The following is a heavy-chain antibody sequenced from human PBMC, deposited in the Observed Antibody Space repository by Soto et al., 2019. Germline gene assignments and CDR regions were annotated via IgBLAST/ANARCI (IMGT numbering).Heavy chain of an antibody. Sequence: PSETLSLTCTVSGGSFSSSSYYWGWIRQPPGKGLEWIGNIYYSGSTYYNPSLKSRVTISVDTSRHQFSLKLSSVTAADTALYYCARRFFGDPFDPWGQGTLVTVSS. CDR2: IYYSGST. CDR3: ARRFFGDPFDP. CDR1: GGSFSSSSYY. V-gene: IGHV4-39*01. D-gene: IGHD3-3*01. J-gene: IGHJ5*02.